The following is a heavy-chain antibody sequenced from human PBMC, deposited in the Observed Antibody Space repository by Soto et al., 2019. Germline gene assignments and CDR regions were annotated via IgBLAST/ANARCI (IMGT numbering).Heavy chain of an antibody. CDR3: AAGEASSRNLAPYYLDF. Sequence: WETLSLTCTVSGGSMRNYFWTWIRQPPGKGLEWVGYIHYSGNTSFFPSYNPSLRSRVTISEDTSKNQFSLKLLSVTTADTAVYFCAAGEASSRNLAPYYLDFWGQGTLVTVSS. J-gene: IGHJ4*03. CDR1: GGSMRNYF. D-gene: IGHD6-13*01. V-gene: IGHV4-59*01. CDR2: IHYSGNT.